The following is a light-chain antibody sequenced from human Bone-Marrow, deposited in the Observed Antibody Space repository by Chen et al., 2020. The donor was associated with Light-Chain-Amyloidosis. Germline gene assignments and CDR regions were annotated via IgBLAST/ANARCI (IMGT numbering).Light chain of an antibody. CDR1: SSDVGAYNY. CDR3: SSYTGSSTLYV. J-gene: IGLJ1*01. Sequence: QSALTQPASVSGSPGQSITISCTGTSSDVGAYNYVSWFQHHPGKAPTLMIYGVSNRPSGVSSRFSGSNTGNTASLTISGLQAADEADYYCSSYTGSSTLYVFGTGTKVTVL. V-gene: IGLV2-14*03. CDR2: GVS.